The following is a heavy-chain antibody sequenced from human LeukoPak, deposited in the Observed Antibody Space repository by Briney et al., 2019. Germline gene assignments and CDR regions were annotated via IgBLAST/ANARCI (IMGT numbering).Heavy chain of an antibody. Sequence: PGGSLRLSCAASGFTFSSYGMSWVRQAPGKGLEWVSAISGSGGSTYYADSVKGRFTISRDNSKNTLYLQMNSLRAEDTAVYYCAKTVVTTIFKRGNAFDIWGQGTMVTVSS. CDR3: AKTVVTTIFKRGNAFDI. CDR1: GFTFSSYG. J-gene: IGHJ3*02. D-gene: IGHD3-9*01. V-gene: IGHV3-23*01. CDR2: ISGSGGST.